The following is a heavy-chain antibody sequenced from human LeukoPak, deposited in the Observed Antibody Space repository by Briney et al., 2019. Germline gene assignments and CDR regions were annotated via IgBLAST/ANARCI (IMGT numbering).Heavy chain of an antibody. Sequence: KPSETLPLTCTVSGGSISSYYWSWIRQPAGKGLEWIGRIYTSGSTNYNPSLKSRVTMSVDTSKNQFSLKLSSVTAADTAVYYCARAMHSGYVSLYGMDVWGQGTTVTVSS. CDR1: GGSISSYY. CDR2: IYTSGST. CDR3: ARAMHSGYVSLYGMDV. D-gene: IGHD5-12*01. V-gene: IGHV4-4*07. J-gene: IGHJ6*02.